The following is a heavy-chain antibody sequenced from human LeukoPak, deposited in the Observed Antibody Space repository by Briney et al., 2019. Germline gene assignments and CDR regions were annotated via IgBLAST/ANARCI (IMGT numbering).Heavy chain of an antibody. CDR1: GFTFSNYA. Sequence: PGGSLRLSCAASGFTFSNYAMTWVRQAPGKGLECVSEITGSSGSTYYADSVKGRFTISRDNSKNTLYLQMNSLRAEDTAVYYCAKGGLLWFGELSFWGQGTLVTVSS. V-gene: IGHV3-23*01. J-gene: IGHJ4*02. CDR3: AKGGLLWFGELSF. D-gene: IGHD3-10*01. CDR2: ITGSSGST.